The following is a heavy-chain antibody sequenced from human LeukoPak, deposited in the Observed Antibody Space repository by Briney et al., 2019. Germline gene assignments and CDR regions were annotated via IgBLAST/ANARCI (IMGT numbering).Heavy chain of an antibody. CDR3: VRWGAWSSFDY. J-gene: IGHJ4*02. CDR2: IKQDGSEK. CDR1: GFTFSVPW. Sequence: PGGSLRLSCAASGFTFSVPWMSWVRQAPGKGLEWVANIKQDGSEKYYADSVRGRFNISRENTKNSLSLQMNSLTVDDTAVYYCVRWGAWSSFDYWGQGTPVTVST. V-gene: IGHV3-7*03. D-gene: IGHD2-8*02.